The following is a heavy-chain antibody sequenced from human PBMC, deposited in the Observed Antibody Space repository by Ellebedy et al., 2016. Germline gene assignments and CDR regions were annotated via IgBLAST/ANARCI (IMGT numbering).Heavy chain of an antibody. CDR3: ATEGRSGTYPHWSFDL. V-gene: IGHV3-33*03. Sequence: GGSLRLSXAASRFTFSFDDYSMHWVRQSPGKGLEWVSFIWNDGGKESYAASVKGRFTVSRDNFKRKLFLQLTSLRVDDTATYYCATEGRSGTYPHWSFDLWGRGTLVSVAS. D-gene: IGHD3-10*01. CDR1: RFTFSFDDYS. CDR2: IWNDGGKE. J-gene: IGHJ2*01.